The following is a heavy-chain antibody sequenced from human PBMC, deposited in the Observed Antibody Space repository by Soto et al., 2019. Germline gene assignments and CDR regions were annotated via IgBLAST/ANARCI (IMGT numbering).Heavy chain of an antibody. J-gene: IGHJ1*01. Sequence: PGGSLRLSCAVSGFTFSTYWMAWVRQAPGKGLEWVAPINPVGSVIHYVDSVKGRFTISRDNAKTSPYLQRNSLRAEDPAVFYCAKDHSSGLSFHHWGHGTLVTVSS. CDR1: GFTFSTYW. CDR2: INPVGSVI. V-gene: IGHV3-7*03. CDR3: AKDHSSGLSFHH. D-gene: IGHD6-19*01.